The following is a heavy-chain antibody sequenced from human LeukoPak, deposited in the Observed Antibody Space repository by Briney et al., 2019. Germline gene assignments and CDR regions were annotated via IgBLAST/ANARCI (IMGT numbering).Heavy chain of an antibody. CDR2: VYYSGST. Sequence: PSETLSLTCTVSGGSISSYYWNWIRQPPGKGLEGIGYVYYSGSTNYNPSLKSRVTISADTSKKQFSLKLSSVTAADTAVYYCARQGEQWLDFDYWGQGTLVTVSS. J-gene: IGHJ4*02. CDR1: GGSISSYY. D-gene: IGHD6-19*01. V-gene: IGHV4-59*08. CDR3: ARQGEQWLDFDY.